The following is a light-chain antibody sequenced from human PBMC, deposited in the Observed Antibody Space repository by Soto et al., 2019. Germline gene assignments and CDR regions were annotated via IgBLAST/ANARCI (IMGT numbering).Light chain of an antibody. CDR2: GAS. CDR3: QHNNTRPQST. CDR1: ESIKNN. V-gene: IGKV3D-15*01. Sequence: EIVLTQSPATLSVSPGESATLSCRSSESIKNNLAWYQQQPGQARSLLIYGASTRITGIPARLSGSGSWTEFSLTIVNMQSEDFATYYWQHNNTRPQSTFGHETKVDI. J-gene: IGKJ1*01.